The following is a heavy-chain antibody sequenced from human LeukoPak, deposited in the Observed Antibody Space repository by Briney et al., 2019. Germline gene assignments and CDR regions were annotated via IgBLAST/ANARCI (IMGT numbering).Heavy chain of an antibody. CDR3: TNNLHGNYNY. CDR2: INSDGKIT. Sequence: PGGSLRFSCAASGFTFSTYWMQWVRQAPGKGPVWVSHINSDGKITNYADSVKGRFTISRDNARNTLYLQMNSLGAEDTAVYYCTNNLHGNYNYWGQGTLVTVSS. J-gene: IGHJ4*02. V-gene: IGHV3-74*01. D-gene: IGHD4-17*01. CDR1: GFTFSTYW.